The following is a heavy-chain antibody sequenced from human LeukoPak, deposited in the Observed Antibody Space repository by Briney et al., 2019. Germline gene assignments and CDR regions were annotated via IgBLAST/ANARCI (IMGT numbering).Heavy chain of an antibody. CDR2: INPNSGGT. Sequence: ASVKVSCKASGYTFTNYYMHWVRQAPGQGLEWMGWINPNSGGTNYAQKFQGWVTMTRDTSISTAYMELSRLRSDDTAVYYCARARTPPFPLEIDSSGYHNPFDYWGQGTLVTVSS. CDR1: GYTFTNYY. D-gene: IGHD3-22*01. J-gene: IGHJ4*02. CDR3: ARARTPPFPLEIDSSGYHNPFDY. V-gene: IGHV1-2*04.